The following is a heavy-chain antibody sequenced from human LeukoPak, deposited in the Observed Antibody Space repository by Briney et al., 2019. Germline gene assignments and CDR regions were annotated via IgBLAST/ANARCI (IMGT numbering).Heavy chain of an antibody. Sequence: GASVKVSCKASGYTFTSYDINWVRQATGQGLEWMGWMNPNSGNTGYAQKFQGRVTMTRNTSISTAYMELSSLGSEDTAVYYCARGNRPRGLGYYYGMDVWGQGTTVTVSS. J-gene: IGHJ6*02. CDR3: ARGNRPRGLGYYYGMDV. CDR1: GYTFTSYD. CDR2: MNPNSGNT. V-gene: IGHV1-8*01. D-gene: IGHD1-14*01.